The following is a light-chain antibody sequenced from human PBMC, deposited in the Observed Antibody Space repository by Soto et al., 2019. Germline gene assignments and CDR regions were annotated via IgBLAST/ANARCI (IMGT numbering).Light chain of an antibody. CDR3: HQRSNWLMYT. J-gene: IGKJ2*01. Sequence: EIVLTQSPATLSLSPGERATLSCRASQSVSSYLAWYQQKPGQAPRLLIYDASNRATGIPARFSGSGSGTDFTLAISSLEPEDFVVYYCHQRSNWLMYTFGQGTKLEIK. CDR2: DAS. V-gene: IGKV3-11*01. CDR1: QSVSSY.